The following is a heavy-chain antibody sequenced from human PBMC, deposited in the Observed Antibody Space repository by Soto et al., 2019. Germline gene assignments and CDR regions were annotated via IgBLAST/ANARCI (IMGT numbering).Heavy chain of an antibody. CDR3: ARWAGYCTSASCYSALDY. CDR1: GGTFNNYA. J-gene: IGHJ4*02. D-gene: IGHD2-2*03. Sequence: QVQLVQSGAEVKKPGSSVKVSCKASGGTFNNYAINWVRQAPGQGREWMGVIVPMFGTATYAQKFQGRITIPADESTGTAYMELSTLTSEDTALYYCARWAGYCTSASCYSALDYWGQGTLVTVSS. V-gene: IGHV1-69*01. CDR2: IVPMFGTA.